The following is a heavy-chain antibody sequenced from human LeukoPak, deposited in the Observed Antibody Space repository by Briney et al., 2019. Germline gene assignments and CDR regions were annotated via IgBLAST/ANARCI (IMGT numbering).Heavy chain of an antibody. CDR3: AIRYGSGSSYFDY. V-gene: IGHV1-69*02. Sequence: SVKVSCKASGGTFSSYTISWVRQAPGQGREWMGRIIPILGIANYAQKFQGRVTITADNSTSTAYMELSSLRSEDTAVYYCAIRYGSGSSYFDYWGQGTLVTVSS. CDR1: GGTFSSYT. D-gene: IGHD3-10*01. J-gene: IGHJ4*02. CDR2: IIPILGIA.